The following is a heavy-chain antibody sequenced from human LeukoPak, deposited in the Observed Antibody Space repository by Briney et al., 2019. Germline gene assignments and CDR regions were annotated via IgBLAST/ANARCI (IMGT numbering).Heavy chain of an antibody. CDR1: GYTFTSYD. V-gene: IGHV1-8*01. J-gene: IGHJ4*02. CDR3: ASYSHPLSSGWTGVDY. Sequence: ASVKVSCKASGYTFTSYDINWVRQATGQGLEWMGWMNPNSGNTGYAQKFQGRVTITTDESTSTAYMELSSLRSEDTAVYYCASYSHPLSSGWTGVDYWGQGTLVTVSS. CDR2: MNPNSGNT. D-gene: IGHD6-19*01.